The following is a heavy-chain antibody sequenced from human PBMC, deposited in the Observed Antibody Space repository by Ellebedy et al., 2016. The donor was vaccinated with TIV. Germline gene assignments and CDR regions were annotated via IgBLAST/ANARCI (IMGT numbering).Heavy chain of an antibody. D-gene: IGHD5-24*01. Sequence: SVKVSCXASGGTFSSYAISWVRQAPGQGFEWMGGIIPIFGTANYAQKFQGRVTITADESTSTAYMELSSLRSEDTAVYYCARLSEMATIRVNYYYGMDVWGQGTTVTVSS. CDR1: GGTFSSYA. CDR3: ARLSEMATIRVNYYYGMDV. V-gene: IGHV1-69*13. J-gene: IGHJ6*02. CDR2: IIPIFGTA.